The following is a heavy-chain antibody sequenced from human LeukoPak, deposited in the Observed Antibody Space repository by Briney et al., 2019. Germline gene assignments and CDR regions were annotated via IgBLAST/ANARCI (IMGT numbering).Heavy chain of an antibody. D-gene: IGHD4-17*01. CDR3: AREYVGDYGEDSDH. CDR1: GYTFTSYD. V-gene: IGHV1-3*01. Sequence: GASVKVSRRASGYTFTSYDINWVRQATGQGLEWMGRINADNGNTKYSQKFQGRVTITRDTSASTAYMELSSLRSEDTAVYYCAREYVGDYGEDSDHWGQGTLVTVSS. J-gene: IGHJ4*02. CDR2: INADNGNT.